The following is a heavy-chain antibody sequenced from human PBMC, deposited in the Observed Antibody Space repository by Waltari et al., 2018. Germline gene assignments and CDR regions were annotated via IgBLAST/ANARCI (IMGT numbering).Heavy chain of an antibody. V-gene: IGHV1-3*01. Sequence: QVQLVQSGAEVKKPGASVKVSCKASGSTFTSYAMHWVRQAPGQRLEWMGWINAGNGNTKYSQKFQGRVTITRDTSASTAYMELSSLRSEDTAVYYCARDGETGGYFQHWGQGTLVTVSS. J-gene: IGHJ1*01. CDR1: GSTFTSYA. CDR2: INAGNGNT. CDR3: ARDGETGGYFQH. D-gene: IGHD3-10*01.